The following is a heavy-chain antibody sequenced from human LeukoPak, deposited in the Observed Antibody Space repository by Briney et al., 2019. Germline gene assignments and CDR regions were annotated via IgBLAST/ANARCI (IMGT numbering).Heavy chain of an antibody. D-gene: IGHD3-10*01. J-gene: IGHJ4*02. V-gene: IGHV3-21*01. CDR2: ISSGSSAI. CDR1: GFTFTTYS. CDR3: ARGNYYGSGSIPIDY. Sequence: GGSLRLSCEASGFTFTTYSMTWVRQAPGKGLEWVSIISSGSSAIFSADALKGRFTISRDDAKNLLYLDMNSLRAEDTAVYYCARGNYYGSGSIPIDYWGQGTLVTVSS.